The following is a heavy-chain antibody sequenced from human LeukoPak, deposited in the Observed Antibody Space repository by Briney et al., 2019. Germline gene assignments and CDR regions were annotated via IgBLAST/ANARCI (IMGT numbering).Heavy chain of an antibody. J-gene: IGHJ3*02. D-gene: IGHD3-10*02. CDR1: GFTFSSYA. CDR2: ISGSGGST. Sequence: PGGSLRLSCAASGFTFSSYAMSWVRQAPGKGLEWVSAISGSGGSTYYADSVKGRFTISRDNSKNTLYLQMNSLRAEDTAVYYCAKDRAPSYYDVDHDAFDIWGQGTMVTVSS. CDR3: AKDRAPSYYDVDHDAFDI. V-gene: IGHV3-23*01.